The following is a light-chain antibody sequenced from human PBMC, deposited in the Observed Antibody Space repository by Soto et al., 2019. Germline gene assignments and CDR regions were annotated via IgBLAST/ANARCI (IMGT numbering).Light chain of an antibody. CDR3: AAWDDSLNAWA. CDR2: SSD. Sequence: SVLTQPPSASGTPGQRVTISCSGGSSNIGRNTVKWYRQLPGTAPKLLIGSSDQRPSGVPDRFSGSQSGTSASLAISGLQSEDEADYICAAWDDSLNAWAFGGGTKLTVL. V-gene: IGLV1-44*01. J-gene: IGLJ3*02. CDR1: SSNIGRNT.